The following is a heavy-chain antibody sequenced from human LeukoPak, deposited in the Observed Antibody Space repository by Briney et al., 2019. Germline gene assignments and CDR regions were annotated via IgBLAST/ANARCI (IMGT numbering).Heavy chain of an antibody. Sequence: ASVKVSCKVSGYTLTELSMHWVRQAPGEGLEWMGGFDPEDGETIYAQKFQGRVTMTEDTSTDTAYMELSSLRSEDTAVYYCAFSGYSYGYSFDYWGQGTLVTVSS. V-gene: IGHV1-24*01. CDR2: FDPEDGET. CDR3: AFSGYSYGYSFDY. J-gene: IGHJ4*02. D-gene: IGHD5-18*01. CDR1: GYTLTELS.